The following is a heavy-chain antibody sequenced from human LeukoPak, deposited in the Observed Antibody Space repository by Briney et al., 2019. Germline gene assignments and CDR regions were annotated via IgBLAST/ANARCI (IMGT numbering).Heavy chain of an antibody. J-gene: IGHJ6*03. CDR1: GGSFSGYY. V-gene: IGHV4-34*01. Sequence: PSETLSLTCAVYGGSFSGYYWSWIRQPPGKGLEWIGEINHSGSTNYNPSLKSRVTISVDTSKNQFSLKLSSVTAADTAVYYCARGPPYSSSWPRRYYYYMDVWGKGTTVTVSS. CDR3: ARGPPYSSSWPRRYYYYMDV. D-gene: IGHD6-13*01. CDR2: INHSGST.